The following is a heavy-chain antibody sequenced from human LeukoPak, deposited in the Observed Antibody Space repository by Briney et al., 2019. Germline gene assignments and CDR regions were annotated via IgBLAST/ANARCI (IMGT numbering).Heavy chain of an antibody. D-gene: IGHD3-3*01. CDR1: GGSFSGYC. J-gene: IGHJ4*02. CDR3: ARTYYDFWSGYSGGYYFDY. Sequence: SETLSLTCAVYGGSFSGYCWSWIRQPPGKGLEWIGEINHSGGTNYNPSLKSRVTISVDTSKNQFSLKLSSVTAADTAVYYCARTYYDFWSGYSGGYYFDYWGQGTLVTVSS. V-gene: IGHV4-34*01. CDR2: INHSGGT.